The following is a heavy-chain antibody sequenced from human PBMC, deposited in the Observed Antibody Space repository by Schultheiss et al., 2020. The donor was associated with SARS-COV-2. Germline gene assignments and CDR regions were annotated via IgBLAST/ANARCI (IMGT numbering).Heavy chain of an antibody. V-gene: IGHV3-23*01. D-gene: IGHD3-22*01. CDR1: GFTVSSNY. CDR2: ISGSGGST. Sequence: GGSLRLSCAASGFTVSSNYMSWVRQAPGKGLEWVSAISGSGGSTYYADSVKGRFTISRDNSKNTLYLQMNSLRAEDTAVYYCARAGYYYGYFDYWGQGTLVTVSS. CDR3: ARAGYYYGYFDY. J-gene: IGHJ4*02.